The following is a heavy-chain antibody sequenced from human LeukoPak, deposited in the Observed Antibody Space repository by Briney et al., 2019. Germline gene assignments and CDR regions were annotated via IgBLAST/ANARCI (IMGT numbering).Heavy chain of an antibody. CDR2: ISYDGSNK. J-gene: IGHJ4*02. V-gene: IGHV3-30-3*01. CDR3: AKDSSSSGGIGY. D-gene: IGHD6-6*01. Sequence: GGSLRLSCAASGFTFSSYAMHWVRQAPGKGLEWVAVISYDGSNKYYADSVKGRFTISRDNSKNTLYLQMNSLRAEDTAVYYCAKDSSSSGGIGYWGQGTLVAVSS. CDR1: GFTFSSYA.